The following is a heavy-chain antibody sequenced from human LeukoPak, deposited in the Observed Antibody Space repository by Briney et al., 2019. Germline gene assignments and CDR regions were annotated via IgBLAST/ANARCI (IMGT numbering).Heavy chain of an antibody. CDR1: GFTFSDYY. J-gene: IGHJ3*02. CDR3: ARAIVVPAANDAFDI. Sequence: KPGGSVRLSCAASGFTFSDYYMSWIRQAPGKGLEWVSYISSSGSTIYYADSVKGRFTISRDNAKNSLYLQMNSLRTEDTAVYYCARAIVVPAANDAFDIWGQGSMVTVSS. V-gene: IGHV3-11*04. D-gene: IGHD2-2*01. CDR2: ISSSGSTI.